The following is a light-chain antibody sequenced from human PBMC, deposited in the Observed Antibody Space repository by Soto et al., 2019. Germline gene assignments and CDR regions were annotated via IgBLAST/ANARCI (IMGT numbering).Light chain of an antibody. Sequence: QSALTQPASVSGSPGQSITISCTGTSSDVGGYNYVSWYQQHPGKAPKLMIYEVSNRPSGVSNRFSGSKSGNTASLTISGXXXXXXXDYXCSSYTSTSTVVFGGGT. CDR3: SSYTSTSTVV. CDR1: SSDVGGYNY. J-gene: IGLJ2*01. CDR2: EVS. V-gene: IGLV2-14*01.